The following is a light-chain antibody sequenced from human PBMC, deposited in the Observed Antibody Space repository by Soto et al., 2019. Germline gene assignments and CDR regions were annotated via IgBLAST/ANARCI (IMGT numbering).Light chain of an antibody. J-gene: IGLJ1*01. V-gene: IGLV2-14*03. Sequence: QSVLTQPASVSGSPGQSITISCTGTSSDVGGFDFVSWYQQHPGKVPKLLIYEVANRPSGVSNRFSGSKSGNTASLTISALQAEDEADYYCGSYTTSSTSHVFGPGTKVTVL. CDR2: EVA. CDR3: GSYTTSSTSHV. CDR1: SSDVGGFDF.